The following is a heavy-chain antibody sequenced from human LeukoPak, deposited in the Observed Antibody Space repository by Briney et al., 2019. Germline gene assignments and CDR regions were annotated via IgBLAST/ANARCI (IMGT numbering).Heavy chain of an antibody. CDR3: ARAGSYYYGSGSYPFRN. D-gene: IGHD3-10*01. Sequence: SETLSFTCAVYGGSFSGYYWSWIRQPPGKGLEWIGEINHSGSTNYNPSLKSRVTISVDTSKNQFSLKLSSVTAADTAVYYCARAGSYYYGSGSYPFRNWGQGTLVTVSS. CDR2: INHSGST. J-gene: IGHJ4*02. V-gene: IGHV4-34*01. CDR1: GGSFSGYY.